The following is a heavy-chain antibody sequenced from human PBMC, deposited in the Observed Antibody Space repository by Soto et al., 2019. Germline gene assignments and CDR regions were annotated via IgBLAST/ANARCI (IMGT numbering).Heavy chain of an antibody. CDR2: ITSGSSNV. CDR3: TREGIDIEPTGFDS. CDR1: GFTFNAYS. V-gene: IGHV3-48*02. J-gene: IGHJ4*02. D-gene: IGHD3-10*01. Sequence: EVVLVESGGTLVQPGGSLRLACAASGFTFNAYSMAWVRQAPGKGLEWLAYITSGSSNVYYADSVKGRFTISRDNAKNSLYLQMNSLRDEDTALYYCTREGIDIEPTGFDSWGQGTLVVVST.